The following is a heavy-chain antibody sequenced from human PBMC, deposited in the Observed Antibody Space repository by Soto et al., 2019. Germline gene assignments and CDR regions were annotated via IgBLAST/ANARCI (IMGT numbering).Heavy chain of an antibody. D-gene: IGHD5-18*01. CDR1: GFAFSSYG. CDR3: VSDRGYGHASVPYS. CDR2: ISYDGSLQ. J-gene: IGHJ4*02. Sequence: QAQLVESGGVVVQPGRSLRLSCAASGFAFSSYGMHWVRQAPGTGLEWVAVISYDGSLQHYADSVKGRFTISRDNSKNMVLLQMSSLRAEVTAVYYCVSDRGYGHASVPYSWGQGTLVSVSS. V-gene: IGHV3-30*03.